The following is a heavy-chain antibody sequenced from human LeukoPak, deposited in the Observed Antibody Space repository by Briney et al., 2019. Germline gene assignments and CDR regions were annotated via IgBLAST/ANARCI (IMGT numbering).Heavy chain of an antibody. CDR2: IYPGDSDT. CDR1: GSIFTSYW. J-gene: IGHJ4*02. D-gene: IGHD3-22*01. CDR3: ARFHDSSGYYYGSDY. Sequence: GASLQISCKGSGSIFTSYWIGWVRPLPGKGLEWMGIIYPGDSDTRYSPSFQGQVTISADKSISTAYLQWSSLKASDTAMYYCARFHDSSGYYYGSDYWGQGTLVTVSS. V-gene: IGHV5-51*01.